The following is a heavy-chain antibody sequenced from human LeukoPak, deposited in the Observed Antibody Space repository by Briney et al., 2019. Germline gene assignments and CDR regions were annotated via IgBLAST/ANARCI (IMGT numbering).Heavy chain of an antibody. D-gene: IGHD5-18*01. CDR2: INHSGST. J-gene: IGHJ6*03. CDR3: ARISGYSYGWSYYYYLDV. Sequence: SETLSLTCAVYGGSFSGYYWSWIRQPPGKGLEWIGEINHSGSTNYNPSLKSRVTISVDTSKNQFSLKLSSVTAADTAVYYCARISGYSYGWSYYYYLDVWGKRTTVTVSS. CDR1: GGSFSGYY. V-gene: IGHV4-34*01.